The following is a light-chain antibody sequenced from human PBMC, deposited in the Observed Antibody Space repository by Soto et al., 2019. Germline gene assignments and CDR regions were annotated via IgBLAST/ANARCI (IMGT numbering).Light chain of an antibody. J-gene: IGLJ3*02. CDR3: LTWGAGIWV. V-gene: IGLV4-69*01. CDR2: LNSDGRH. Sequence: QPVLTQSPSASASLGASDKLTCTLSSGHTNYAIAWHQLQPEKGPRYLMKLNSDGRHSKGDGIPDRFSGSSSGAERYLTISSLRSEDEADYYCLTWGAGIWVFGGGTKLTVL. CDR1: SGHTNYA.